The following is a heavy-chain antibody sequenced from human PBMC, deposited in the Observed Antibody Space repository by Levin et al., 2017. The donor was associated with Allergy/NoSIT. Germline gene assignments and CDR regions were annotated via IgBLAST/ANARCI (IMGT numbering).Heavy chain of an antibody. CDR1: GYSFTNYW. J-gene: IGHJ4*02. Sequence: GESLKISCKTSGYSFTNYWIGWVCQMPGKGLEWMGVTHPGNSETRYGPSFQGHVTISVDRSVSTAYLQWNSLRASDTAMYYCARHGDGSGWDTGDYWGQGTLVTVSS. CDR3: ARHGDGSGWDTGDY. CDR2: THPGNSET. D-gene: IGHD6-19*01. V-gene: IGHV5-51*01.